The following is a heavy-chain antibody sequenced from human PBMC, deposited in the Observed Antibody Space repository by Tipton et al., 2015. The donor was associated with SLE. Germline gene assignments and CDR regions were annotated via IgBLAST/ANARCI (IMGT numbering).Heavy chain of an antibody. J-gene: IGHJ6*03. CDR1: GGSFSGYY. V-gene: IGHV4-34*01. CDR2: INHRGST. CDR3: AREKPGYYYYYMDV. Sequence: TLSLTCAVYGGSFSGYYWSWVRQPPGTGLEWIGAINHRGSTTYNPSLKSRVTISVDTSKNQFSLKLSSVTAADTAVYYCAREKPGYYYYYMDVWGKGTTVTVSS.